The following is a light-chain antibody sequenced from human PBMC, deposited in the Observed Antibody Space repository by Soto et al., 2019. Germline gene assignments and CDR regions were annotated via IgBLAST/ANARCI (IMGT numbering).Light chain of an antibody. CDR3: GTWDSSLSAWV. V-gene: IGLV1-44*01. J-gene: IGLJ3*02. Sequence: QSVLTQPPSTSGTPGQRVTISCSGTNSNIGKFNVNWFRQLPGTAPKLLIYSTDQRPSGVPDRFSGSKSGTSATLGITGLQTGDEADYYCGTWDSSLSAWVFGGGTKLTVL. CDR2: STD. CDR1: NSNIGKFN.